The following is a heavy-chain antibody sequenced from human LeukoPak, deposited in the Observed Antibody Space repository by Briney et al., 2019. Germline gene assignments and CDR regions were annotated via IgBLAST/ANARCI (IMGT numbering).Heavy chain of an antibody. CDR3: ARDAAGYVGASSFDY. J-gene: IGHJ4*02. D-gene: IGHD1-26*01. V-gene: IGHV3-66*01. CDR2: IYSGDST. CDR1: GFTVSSNY. Sequence: GGSLRLSCAVSGFTVSSNYMSWFRQAPGKGLEWVSVIYSGDSTYYAHSVSGRFTISRHNSKNTLYLQMNSLRAEDTAVYYCARDAAGYVGASSFDYWGQGTLVTVSS.